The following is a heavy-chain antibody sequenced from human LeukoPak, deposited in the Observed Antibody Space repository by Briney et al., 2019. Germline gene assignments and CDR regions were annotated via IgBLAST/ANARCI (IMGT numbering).Heavy chain of an antibody. CDR3: ARGESVGSTSSSRGY. Sequence: ASVKVSCKASGGTFSSYAISWVRQAPGQGLEWMGRIIPILGIANYAQKFQGRVTITADKSTSTAYMELSSLRSEDTAVYYCARGESVGSTSSSRGYWGQGTLVTVSS. CDR2: IIPILGIA. J-gene: IGHJ4*02. V-gene: IGHV1-69*04. CDR1: GGTFSSYA. D-gene: IGHD2-2*01.